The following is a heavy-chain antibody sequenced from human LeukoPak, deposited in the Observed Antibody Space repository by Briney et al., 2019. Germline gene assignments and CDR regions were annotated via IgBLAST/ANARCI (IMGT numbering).Heavy chain of an antibody. CDR3: ARGYCSSTSCYTGLGYFDY. D-gene: IGHD2-2*02. CDR1: GYSFTSYW. Sequence: GESLKISCKGSGYSFTSYWIGWVRQVPGKGLEWMGIIYPGDSDTRYSPSFQGQVTISADKSISTAYLQWSSLKASDTAMYSCARGYCSSTSCYTGLGYFDYWGQGTLVTVSS. V-gene: IGHV5-51*01. J-gene: IGHJ4*02. CDR2: IYPGDSDT.